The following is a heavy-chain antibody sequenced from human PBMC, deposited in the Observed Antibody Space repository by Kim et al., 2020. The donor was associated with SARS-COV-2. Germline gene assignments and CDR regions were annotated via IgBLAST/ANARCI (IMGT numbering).Heavy chain of an antibody. Sequence: ASVKVSCKVSGYTLTELSMHWVRQAPGKGLEWMGGFDPEDGETIYAQKFQGRVTMTEDTSTDTAYMELSSLRSEDTAVYYCATGPMVRGVMGSRRLTRSTYGMDVWGQGTTVTVSS. CDR2: FDPEDGET. CDR1: GYTLTELS. J-gene: IGHJ6*02. D-gene: IGHD3-10*01. V-gene: IGHV1-24*01. CDR3: ATGPMVRGVMGSRRLTRSTYGMDV.